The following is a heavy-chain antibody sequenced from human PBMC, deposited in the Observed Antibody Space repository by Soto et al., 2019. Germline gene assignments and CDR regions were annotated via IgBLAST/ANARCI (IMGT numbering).Heavy chain of an antibody. Sequence: GASVKVSCKASGYTFTSFDINWVRQATGQGLEWMGWVNPNSGDTGYAQKFQGRVSMTRNTSISTAYMELSSVRSEDTAVYYSARGYYDFWSGSNTEKDNWFDPWGQGTLVAVSS. CDR2: VNPNSGDT. CDR3: ARGYYDFWSGSNTEKDNWFDP. J-gene: IGHJ5*02. CDR1: GYTFTSFD. V-gene: IGHV1-8*01. D-gene: IGHD3-3*01.